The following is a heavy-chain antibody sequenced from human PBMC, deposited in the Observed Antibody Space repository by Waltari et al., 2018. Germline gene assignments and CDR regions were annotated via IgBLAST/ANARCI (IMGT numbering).Heavy chain of an antibody. CDR1: GFTFSSYA. J-gene: IGHJ1*01. D-gene: IGHD3-9*01. CDR3: ARAEDYDILTGYSSAEYFQH. Sequence: QVQLVESGGGVVQPGRSLRLSCAASGFTFSSYAMHWVRQAPGKGLGWVAVISYDGSNKYYAASVKGRFTISREHSKNTLYLQMNSLRAEDTAVYYCARAEDYDILTGYSSAEYFQHWGQGTLVTVSS. CDR2: ISYDGSNK. V-gene: IGHV3-30*01.